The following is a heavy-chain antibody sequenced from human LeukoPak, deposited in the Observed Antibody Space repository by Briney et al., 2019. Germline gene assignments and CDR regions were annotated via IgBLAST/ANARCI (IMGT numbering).Heavy chain of an antibody. Sequence: GRSLRLSCAASGFTFTNAWMTWVRQAPGKGLEWVGRIKSKADDGTTDYAAPVKGRFTISRDDSKNTLSLQMNSLKTEDTAVYYCTTDEGCLNYWGQGALVTVSS. D-gene: IGHD3-16*01. J-gene: IGHJ4*02. V-gene: IGHV3-15*01. CDR3: TTDEGCLNY. CDR1: GFTFTNAW. CDR2: IKSKADDGTT.